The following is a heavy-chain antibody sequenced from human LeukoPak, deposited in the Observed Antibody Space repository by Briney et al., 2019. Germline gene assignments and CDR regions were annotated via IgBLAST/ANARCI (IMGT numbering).Heavy chain of an antibody. V-gene: IGHV4-59*08. CDR3: ARYSGSYLSPFDY. Sequence: SETLSLTCTVSGGSIRSYYWSWIRQPPGKGLEWIGYIYYRGSTNYNPSLKSRVTMSVDTSKNQFSLKLTSVTAADTAVYYCARYSGSYLSPFDYWGQGTRVTVSS. CDR1: GGSIRSYY. J-gene: IGHJ4*02. D-gene: IGHD1-26*01. CDR2: IYYRGST.